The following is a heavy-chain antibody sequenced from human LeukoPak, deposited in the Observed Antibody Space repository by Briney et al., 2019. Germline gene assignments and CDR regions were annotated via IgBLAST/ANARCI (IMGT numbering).Heavy chain of an antibody. Sequence: PSETLSLTCTVSGGSVSSDSDYWSWIRQPPGKGLEWNGYIYNSATTKYNHSLNSRVTISLDTSKNQFSLTLRSVTAADTAVYYCARERGYNYGIFDFWGQGTLVTVSS. J-gene: IGHJ4*02. CDR2: IYNSATT. V-gene: IGHV4-61*01. CDR3: ARERGYNYGIFDF. D-gene: IGHD5-18*01. CDR1: GGSVSSDSDY.